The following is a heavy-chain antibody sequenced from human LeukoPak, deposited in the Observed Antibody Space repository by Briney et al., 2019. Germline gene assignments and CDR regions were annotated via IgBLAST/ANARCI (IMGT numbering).Heavy chain of an antibody. CDR3: ARGDCGSGYYTAPPGFDT. V-gene: IGHV4-59*01. Sequence: SENLSLNCSVYGGSISSYYWSWIRQPQGQGLEWIGNIYYSGSTNYTPSRSFRVTISVDASKNQFSLKLSSVTAADTALYYFARGDCGSGYYTAPPGFDTWGQGTLVTVSS. J-gene: IGHJ5*02. CDR1: GGSISSYY. CDR2: IYYSGST. D-gene: IGHD3-3*01.